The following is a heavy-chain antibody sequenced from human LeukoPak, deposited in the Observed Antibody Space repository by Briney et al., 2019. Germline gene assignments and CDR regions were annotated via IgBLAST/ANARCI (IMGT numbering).Heavy chain of an antibody. J-gene: IGHJ4*02. D-gene: IGHD5-18*01. CDR1: GFTFSSYW. CDR3: ARHLSGVTGYSYGRGIDY. CDR2: IKKDGSEN. V-gene: IGHV3-7*01. Sequence: GGSLRLSCAASGFTFSSYWMSWVRQGPGKGREWVANIKKDGSENYYVDSVKGRFTISRDNAKKSLYLQMKSLRAEDTAVYYCARHLSGVTGYSYGRGIDYWGQGTPVTVSS.